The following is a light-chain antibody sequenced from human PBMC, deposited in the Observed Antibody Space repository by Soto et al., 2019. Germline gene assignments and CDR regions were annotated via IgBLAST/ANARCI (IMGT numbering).Light chain of an antibody. Sequence: DIQMTQSPSSLSASVGDRVTITCRASQSISSYLNWYQQKPWKAPKVPIYAASSLLSGVPSSFSVRGSGTDFTPTTSCLQREDFATYYCHQSYSTPITFGHGTRLELK. CDR2: AAS. CDR1: QSISSY. J-gene: IGKJ5*01. V-gene: IGKV1-39*01. CDR3: HQSYSTPIT.